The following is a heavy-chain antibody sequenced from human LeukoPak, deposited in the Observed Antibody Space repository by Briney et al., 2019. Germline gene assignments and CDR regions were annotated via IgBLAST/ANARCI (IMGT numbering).Heavy chain of an antibody. D-gene: IGHD6-13*01. V-gene: IGHV3-66*01. Sequence: GGSLRLSCAASGFTVSSNYMSWVRQAPGKGLEWVSVIYSGGSTYYADSVKSRFTISRDNSKNTLYLQMNSLRAEDTAVYYCASSDSSRGAFDIWGQGTMVTVSS. J-gene: IGHJ3*02. CDR3: ASSDSSRGAFDI. CDR1: GFTVSSNY. CDR2: IYSGGST.